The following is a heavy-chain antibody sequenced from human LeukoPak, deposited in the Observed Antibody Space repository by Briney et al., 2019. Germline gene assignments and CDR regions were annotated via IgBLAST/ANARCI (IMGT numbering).Heavy chain of an antibody. CDR3: ARGLVSSGTWDYFDY. CDR2: LYSGGDT. CDR1: VVTVCDTY. V-gene: IGHV3-53*01. Sequence: GGSLRLSCAASVVTVCDTYMSWGLQGPGKGLWSVLVLYSGGDTFYADSVRCRFAFSRDISKNSLYLQMNNLRAEDTAVYYCARGLVSSGTWDYFDYWGQGTLVTVSS. D-gene: IGHD3-9*01. J-gene: IGHJ4*02.